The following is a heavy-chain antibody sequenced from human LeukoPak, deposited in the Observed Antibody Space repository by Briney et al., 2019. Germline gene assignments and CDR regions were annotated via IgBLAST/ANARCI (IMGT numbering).Heavy chain of an antibody. CDR3: SRWGSN. D-gene: IGHD3-16*01. CDR1: GFTLTTYA. J-gene: IGHJ4*02. CDR2: ISYDETNK. Sequence: PGGSLRLSCEVSGFTLTTYAMHWVRQAPGKGLEWVALISYDETNKYYADSVKGRFTISRDNSKNTLYLQMNSLRAEDTAVYYCSRWGSNWGQGTLVTVSS. V-gene: IGHV3-30*04.